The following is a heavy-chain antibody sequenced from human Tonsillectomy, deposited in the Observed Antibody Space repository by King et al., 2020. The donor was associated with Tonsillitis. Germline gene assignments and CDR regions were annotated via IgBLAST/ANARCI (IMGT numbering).Heavy chain of an antibody. CDR3: ARDRGEMATLEY. Sequence: VQLVESGGGVVQPGRSLRLSCAASGFTFSSYGMHWVRQAPGKGLEWLAVIWYDGSNKYYADSVKGRFTISRDNSKNTLYLQMNSLRAEDTAVYYCARDRGEMATLEYWGQGTLVTVSS. CDR1: GFTFSSYG. D-gene: IGHD5-24*01. J-gene: IGHJ4*02. CDR2: IWYDGSNK. V-gene: IGHV3-33*01.